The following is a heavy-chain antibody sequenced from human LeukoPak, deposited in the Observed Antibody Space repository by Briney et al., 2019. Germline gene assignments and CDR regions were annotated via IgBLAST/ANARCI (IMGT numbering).Heavy chain of an antibody. D-gene: IGHD1-26*01. J-gene: IGHJ5*02. CDR2: INPTGGST. CDR3: ARDNSVGDNAWWFDP. V-gene: IGHV1-46*01. CDR1: GYTFTRYA. Sequence: ASVKVSCKASGYTFTRYAISWVRQAPGQGLEWMGLINPTGGSTGYAQKFQGRVTMTRDMSTSTDYMELSSLRSEDTAIYYCARDNSVGDNAWWFDPWGQGTLVTVSS.